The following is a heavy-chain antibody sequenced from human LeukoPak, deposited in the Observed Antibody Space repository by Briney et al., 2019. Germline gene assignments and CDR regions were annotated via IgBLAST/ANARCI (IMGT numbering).Heavy chain of an antibody. Sequence: GGSLRLSCGASGFIFSSYDVHCAPHAPGKGLEWVTVISYDGSNKYYATSVKGRFTISRDNSKNTLYLQMNSQRAEETAVYYCAKASGVAGLGDYYYGMDVWGQGTTVTVSS. CDR3: AKASGVAGLGDYYYGMDV. CDR2: ISYDGSNK. V-gene: IGHV3-30*01. CDR1: GFIFSSYD. D-gene: IGHD2-8*01. J-gene: IGHJ6*02.